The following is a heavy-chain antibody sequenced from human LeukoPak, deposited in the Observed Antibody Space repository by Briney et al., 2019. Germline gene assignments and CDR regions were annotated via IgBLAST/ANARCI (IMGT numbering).Heavy chain of an antibody. D-gene: IGHD6-19*01. CDR1: GFTFSDYY. CDR3: ARDSSGIFDY. J-gene: IGHJ4*02. V-gene: IGHV3-33*08. CDR2: IWYDGSNK. Sequence: GGSLRLSCAASGFTFSDYYMSWIRQAPGKGLEWVAVIWYDGSNKYYADSVKGRFTISRDNSKNTLYLQMNSLRAEDTAVYYCARDSSGIFDYWGQGTLVTVSS.